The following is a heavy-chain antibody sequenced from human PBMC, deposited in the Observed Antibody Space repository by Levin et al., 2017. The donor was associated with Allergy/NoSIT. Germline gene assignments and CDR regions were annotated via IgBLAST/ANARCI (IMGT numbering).Heavy chain of an antibody. J-gene: IGHJ6*02. Sequence: PLASVKVSCKASGYTFTSYGISWVRQAPGQGLEWMGWISAYNGNTNYAQKLQGRVTMTTDTSTSTAYMELRSLRSDDTAVYYCARDPRDSSGSWYYYYGMDVWGQGTTVTVSS. CDR3: ARDPRDSSGSWYYYYGMDV. V-gene: IGHV1-18*01. CDR1: GYTFTSYG. D-gene: IGHD6-19*01. CDR2: ISAYNGNT.